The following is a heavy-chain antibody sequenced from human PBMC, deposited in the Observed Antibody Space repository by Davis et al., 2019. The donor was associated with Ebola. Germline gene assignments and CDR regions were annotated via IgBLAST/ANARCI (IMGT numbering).Heavy chain of an antibody. Sequence: HTGGSLRLSCAASGFTFSSYWMHWVRQAPGKGLVWVSRINSDGSSTSYADSVKGRFTISRDNAKNTLYLQMNSLRAEDTAVYYCASGCSSTSCPDYWGQGTLVTVSS. J-gene: IGHJ4*02. CDR1: GFTFSSYW. CDR2: INSDGSST. D-gene: IGHD2-2*01. CDR3: ASGCSSTSCPDY. V-gene: IGHV3-74*01.